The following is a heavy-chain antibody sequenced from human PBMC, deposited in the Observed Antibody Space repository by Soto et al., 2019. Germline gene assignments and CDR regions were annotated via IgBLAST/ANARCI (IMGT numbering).Heavy chain of an antibody. CDR2: IYPGDSDT. Sequence: GESLKISCKGSGYSFTSYWIGWVRQMPGKGLEWMGIIYPGDSDTRYSPSFQGQVTISADKSISTAYLQWSSLKASDTAMYYCARRTIIEQAVKRYYYYGMDVWGQGTTVTVSS. CDR1: GYSFTSYW. CDR3: ARRTIIEQAVKRYYYYGMDV. V-gene: IGHV5-51*01. J-gene: IGHJ6*02. D-gene: IGHD6-19*01.